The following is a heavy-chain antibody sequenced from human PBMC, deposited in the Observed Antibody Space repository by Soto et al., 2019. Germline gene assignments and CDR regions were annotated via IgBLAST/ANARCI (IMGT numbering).Heavy chain of an antibody. J-gene: IGHJ4*02. V-gene: IGHV3-33*01. CDR1: GFTFSSYG. CDR3: ARDPYSSGWFDY. CDR2: IWYDGSNK. D-gene: IGHD6-19*01. Sequence: ESGGGVVQPGRSLRLSCAASGFTFSSYGMHWVRQAPGKGLEWVAVIWYDGSNKYYADSVKGRFTISRDNSKNTLYLQMNSLRAEDTAVYYCARDPYSSGWFDYWGQGTLVTVSS.